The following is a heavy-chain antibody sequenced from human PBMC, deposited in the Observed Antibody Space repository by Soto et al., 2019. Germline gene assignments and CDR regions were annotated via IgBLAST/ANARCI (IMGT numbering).Heavy chain of an antibody. J-gene: IGHJ5*02. V-gene: IGHV4-34*01. D-gene: IGHD1-1*01. CDR1: GGSGGSFGGYY. CDR2: INHSGST. CDR3: ARERIIHWNDEPNYFDP. Sequence: SETLSLTCAVYGGSGGSFGGYYWSWIRQPPGKGLEWIGEINHSGSTNYNPSLKSRVTISVDTSKNQFSLKLSSVTAADTAVYYCARERIIHWNDEPNYFDPWGQGTLVTISS.